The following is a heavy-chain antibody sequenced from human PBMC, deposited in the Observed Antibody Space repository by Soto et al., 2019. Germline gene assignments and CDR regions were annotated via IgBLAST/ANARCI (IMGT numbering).Heavy chain of an antibody. CDR1: GGSVINNNY. CDR2: IYHSGST. CDR3: ARVPSP. J-gene: IGHJ5*02. Sequence: SETLSLTSAVSGGSVINNNYWGWVRQPPGKGLEWIGYIYHSGSTYNNPSLKSRVTISVDRSKNQFSLKLSSVTAADTAVYYCARVPSPWGQGTLVTVSS. V-gene: IGHV4-4*02.